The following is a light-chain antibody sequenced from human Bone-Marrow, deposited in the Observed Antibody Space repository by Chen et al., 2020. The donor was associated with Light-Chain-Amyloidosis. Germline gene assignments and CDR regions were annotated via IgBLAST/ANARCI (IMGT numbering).Light chain of an antibody. CDR1: QSISTY. CDR2: SAS. J-gene: IGKJ2*01. CDR3: QQSHSIPRT. V-gene: IGKV1-39*01. Sequence: DIQMTQSPSSLSASVGDRVTITCRASQSISTYLNWYQYKPGKIPTLLIYSASTLQSGVPSRFSGRGAGTDFTLTISSLQAEDFAIYYCQQSHSIPRTFGQGTKLEMK.